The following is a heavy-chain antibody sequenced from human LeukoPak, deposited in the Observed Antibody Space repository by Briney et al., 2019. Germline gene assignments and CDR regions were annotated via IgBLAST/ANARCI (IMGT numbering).Heavy chain of an antibody. V-gene: IGHV1-46*01. Sequence: ASVKVSCKASGYTFTSYYMHWVRQAPGQGLEWMGIINSSGGSTSYAQKLQGRVTMTRDTSTSTVYMELSSLRSEDTAVYYCARDYGDYLWYFDYWGQGTLVTVSS. CDR2: INSSGGST. CDR1: GYTFTSYY. J-gene: IGHJ4*02. D-gene: IGHD4-17*01. CDR3: ARDYGDYLWYFDY.